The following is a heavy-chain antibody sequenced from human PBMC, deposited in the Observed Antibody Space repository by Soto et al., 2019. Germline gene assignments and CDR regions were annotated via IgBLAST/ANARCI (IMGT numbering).Heavy chain of an antibody. Sequence: QVQLVESGGGVVQPGRSLRLSCAASGFTFSSYAMHWVRQAPGKGLEWVAVISYDGSNKYYADSVKGRFTISRDNSKNTLYLQMNSLRAEDTAVYYCARDKSTVVTSLFLFDYWGQGTLVTVSS. J-gene: IGHJ4*02. V-gene: IGHV3-30-3*01. CDR2: ISYDGSNK. CDR1: GFTFSSYA. D-gene: IGHD4-17*01. CDR3: ARDKSTVVTSLFLFDY.